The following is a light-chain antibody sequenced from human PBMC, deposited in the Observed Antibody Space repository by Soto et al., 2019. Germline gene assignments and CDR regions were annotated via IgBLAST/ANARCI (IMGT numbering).Light chain of an antibody. J-gene: IGKJ1*01. CDR3: QQSYSTPPT. Sequence: DIQMTQSPSSLSASVGDRVAITCLASQSISSYLNWYQQKPGKAPKLLIYAASSLQSGVPSRFSGSGSGTDFTRTISSLQPEDFATYYCQQSYSTPPTFGQGTKVDIK. V-gene: IGKV1-39*01. CDR2: AAS. CDR1: QSISSY.